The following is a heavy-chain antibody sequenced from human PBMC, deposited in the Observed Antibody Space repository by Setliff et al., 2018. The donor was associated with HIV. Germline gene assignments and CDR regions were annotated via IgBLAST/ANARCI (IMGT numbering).Heavy chain of an antibody. J-gene: IGHJ3*01. CDR1: AGSFSIFA. CDR2: MMTIFSTT. D-gene: IGHD1-26*01. CDR3: ATEGAGGSYQRASALDV. Sequence: ASVKVSCKSSAGSFSIFAINWVRQAPGQGLEWMGGMMTIFSTTNYARKVQGIVTIPTDESTGTAYMELSNMRSEDTAVYYFATEGAGGSYQRASALDVWGQVTMVTVSS. V-gene: IGHV1-69*05.